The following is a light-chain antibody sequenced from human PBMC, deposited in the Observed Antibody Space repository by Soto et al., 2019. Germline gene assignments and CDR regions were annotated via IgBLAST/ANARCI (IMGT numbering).Light chain of an antibody. CDR3: AAWDASLYVV. CDR1: SSNIGSNY. Sequence: QSVLTQPPSTSGTPGQRVTSSCSGSSSNIGSNYVYWYQQLPGTAPKLLIYRNNQRPSGVPDRFSGSQSGTSASLAISGLRSEYEADYYCAAWDASLYVVFGGGTNVTVL. V-gene: IGLV1-47*01. CDR2: RNN. J-gene: IGLJ2*01.